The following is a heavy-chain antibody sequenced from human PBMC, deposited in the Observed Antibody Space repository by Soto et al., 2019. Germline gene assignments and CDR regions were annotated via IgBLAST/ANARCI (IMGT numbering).Heavy chain of an antibody. CDR1: GFTFSSYS. CDR3: AREGDLMDYYYYMEV. CDR2: ISSSSSTI. D-gene: IGHD1-26*01. V-gene: IGHV3-48*01. J-gene: IGHJ6*03. Sequence: GGSLRLSCAASGFTFSSYSMNWVHQAPGKGLEWVSYISSSSSTIYYADSVKGRFTISRDNAKNSLYLQMNSLRAEDTAVYYCAREGDLMDYYYYMEVWGKGTTVTVSS.